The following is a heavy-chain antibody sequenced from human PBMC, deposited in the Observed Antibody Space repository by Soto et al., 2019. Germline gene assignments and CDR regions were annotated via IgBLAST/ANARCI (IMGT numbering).Heavy chain of an antibody. V-gene: IGHV5-51*01. J-gene: IGHJ4*02. Sequence: GESLKISCKGLGNSFNNWIGWVRQMPGKGLEWMGIIYPGDSDTRYSPSFQGQVTISADKSISTAYLQWSSLKASDTAIYYCARHRWDASSWYPFDDWGQGTLVTVSS. CDR2: IYPGDSDT. CDR1: GNSFNNW. CDR3: ARHRWDASSWYPFDD. D-gene: IGHD6-13*01.